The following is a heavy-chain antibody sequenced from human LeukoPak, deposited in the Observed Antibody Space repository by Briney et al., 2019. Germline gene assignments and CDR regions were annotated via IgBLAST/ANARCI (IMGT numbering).Heavy chain of an antibody. J-gene: IGHJ4*02. CDR1: GFAFGSEA. Sequence: GGSLRLTCAVSGFAFGSEAMSWVRQSPARGLEWVASISPGGGTTYYADYVKGRFTISRDNSNNSLFVQMNSLRAEDTAVYYCAKAIGLYGSGSYSIFDYWGQGTLVTVSS. CDR3: AKAIGLYGSGSYSIFDY. V-gene: IGHV3-23*01. D-gene: IGHD3-10*01. CDR2: ISPGGGTT.